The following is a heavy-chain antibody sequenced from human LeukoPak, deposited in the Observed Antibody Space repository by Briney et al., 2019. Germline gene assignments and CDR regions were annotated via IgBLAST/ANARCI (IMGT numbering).Heavy chain of an antibody. CDR1: GFTVSSNS. CDR2: IYSDNT. CDR3: AELGITMIGGV. J-gene: IGHJ6*04. D-gene: IGHD3-10*02. Sequence: GGSLRLSCTVSGFTVSSNSMSWVRQAPGKGLEWVSFIYSDNTHYSDSVRGRFTISRDNAKNSLYLQMNSLRAEDTAVYYCAELGITMIGGVWGKGTTVTISS. V-gene: IGHV3-53*01.